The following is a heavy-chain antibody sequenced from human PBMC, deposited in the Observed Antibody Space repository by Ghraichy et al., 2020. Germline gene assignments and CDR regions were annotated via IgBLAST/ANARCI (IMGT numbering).Heavy chain of an antibody. V-gene: IGHV3-48*02. Sequence: GGSLRLSCAASGFTFSSYSMNWVRQAPGKGLEWVSYIIDRSRIHYADSVKGRFPISRDNVRQSLYLQMKSLRDEDTAVYYCARGSSTTDAFDTWGQGTMVTVSS. CDR1: GFTFSSYS. CDR3: ARGSSTTDAFDT. CDR2: IIDRSRI. D-gene: IGHD1-14*01. J-gene: IGHJ3*02.